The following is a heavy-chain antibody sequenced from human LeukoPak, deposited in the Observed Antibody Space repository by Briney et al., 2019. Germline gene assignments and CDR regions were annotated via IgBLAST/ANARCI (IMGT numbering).Heavy chain of an antibody. D-gene: IGHD1-26*01. V-gene: IGHV1-46*01. J-gene: IGHJ6*02. Sequence: ASVKVSCKASGYTFTSYYMHWVRQAPGQGLEWMGIINPSGGSTSYAQKFQGRVTMTRDTSTSTVYMELSSLRSEDTAVYYCARAFSGSYWVGYYYYGMDVWGQGTTVTVSS. CDR2: INPSGGST. CDR3: ARAFSGSYWVGYYYYGMDV. CDR1: GYTFTSYY.